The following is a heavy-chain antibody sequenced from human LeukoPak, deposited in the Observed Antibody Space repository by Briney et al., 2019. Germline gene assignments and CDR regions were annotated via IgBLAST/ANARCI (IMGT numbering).Heavy chain of an antibody. D-gene: IGHD3-22*01. Sequence: ASVKVSCKASGYTFTGYYINWVRQAPGQGLEWMGRINPNSGGTNYAQKFQGRVTMTRDTSINTAYMELSRLRSDDTAVYYCAREVSYYDSGYYYDYWGQGTLVTVSS. V-gene: IGHV1-2*06. CDR3: AREVSYYDSGYYYDY. CDR1: GYTFTGYY. J-gene: IGHJ4*02. CDR2: INPNSGGT.